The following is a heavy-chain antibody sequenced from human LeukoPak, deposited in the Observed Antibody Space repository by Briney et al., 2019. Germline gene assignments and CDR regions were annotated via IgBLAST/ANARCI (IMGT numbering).Heavy chain of an antibody. CDR2: IYHSGST. CDR3: AREGAGGKDY. J-gene: IGHJ4*02. V-gene: IGHV4-38-2*02. Sequence: SETLSLTCAVSGYSISSGYFWGWIRQPPGKGLEWIGSIYHSGSTYYNPSLKSRVTISVDTSKNQFSLKLSSVTAADTAVYYCAREGAGGKDYWGQGTLVTVSS. D-gene: IGHD1-14*01. CDR1: GYSISSGYF.